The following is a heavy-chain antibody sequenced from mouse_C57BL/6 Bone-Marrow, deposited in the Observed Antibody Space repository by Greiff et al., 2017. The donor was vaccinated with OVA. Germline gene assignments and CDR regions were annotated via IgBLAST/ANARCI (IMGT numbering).Heavy chain of an antibody. V-gene: IGHV5-16*01. J-gene: IGHJ3*01. Sequence: EVQRVESEGGLVQPGSSMKLSCTASVFTFSDYYMAWVRQVPEKGLEWVANINYDGSSTYYLDSLKSRFIISRDNAKNILYLQMSSLKSEDTATYYCARGGNDYDVPFAYWGQGTLVTVSA. D-gene: IGHD2-4*01. CDR1: VFTFSDYY. CDR2: INYDGSST. CDR3: ARGGNDYDVPFAY.